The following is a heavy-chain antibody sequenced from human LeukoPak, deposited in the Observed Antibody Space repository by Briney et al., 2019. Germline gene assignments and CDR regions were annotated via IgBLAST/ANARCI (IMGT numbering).Heavy chain of an antibody. D-gene: IGHD3-10*02. Sequence: PGGSLRLSCAASGFTFSTYSMTWVRQAPGKGLEWISHISAASWGIKYADSVKGRFTTSRDNAKNSLYLQMNSLRAEDTAVYYCAELGITMIGGVWGKGTTVTISS. CDR3: AELGITMIGGV. CDR2: ISAASWGI. CDR1: GFTFSTYS. J-gene: IGHJ6*04. V-gene: IGHV3-48*04.